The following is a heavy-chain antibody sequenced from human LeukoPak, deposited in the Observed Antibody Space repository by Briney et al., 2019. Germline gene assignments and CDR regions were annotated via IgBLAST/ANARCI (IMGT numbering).Heavy chain of an antibody. Sequence: GGSLRLSCTASGFTFGDYAMSWVRQAPGKGLEWVGFIRSKAYGGTTEYAASVKGRFTISRDDSKSIAYLQMNSLKTEDTAVYYCTRDHEMFRGVIMGHCYYYYMDVWGKGTTVTVSS. CDR2: IRSKAYGGTT. V-gene: IGHV3-49*04. CDR1: GFTFGDYA. D-gene: IGHD3-10*01. CDR3: TRDHEMFRGVIMGHCYYYYMDV. J-gene: IGHJ6*03.